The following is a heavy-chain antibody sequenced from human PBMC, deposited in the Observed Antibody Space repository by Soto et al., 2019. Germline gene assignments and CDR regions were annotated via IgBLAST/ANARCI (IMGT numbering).Heavy chain of an antibody. J-gene: IGHJ4*02. V-gene: IGHV3-49*04. CDR1: GLTLGVYA. CDR2: IRSKAYGGTT. Sequence: GRSLRLFCTPSGLTLGVYALRWVRQAPGKGLDWVGVIRSKAYGGTTEYAASVKGRFTISRDDSKSIAYLQMNSLKTEDTAVYYCTRVGSYYDFWSGYYSSGHYYFDYWGQGT. CDR3: TRVGSYYDFWSGYYSSGHYYFDY. D-gene: IGHD3-3*01.